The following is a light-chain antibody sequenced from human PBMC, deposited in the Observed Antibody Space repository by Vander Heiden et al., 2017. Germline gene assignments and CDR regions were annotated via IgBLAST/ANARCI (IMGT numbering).Light chain of an antibody. CDR3: LIWRTSAWV. CDR1: SDINVGTDR. Sequence: QAVLPQPPSLSASPGASASPTSTLRSDINVGTDRIYWYQQKPGSPPQYLLRYNSDSDNQQGSGVPSRFSGSKDASANAGILLISGLQSEDDADYYCLIWRTSAWVFGGGTKLTVL. J-gene: IGLJ3*02. CDR2: YNSDSDN. V-gene: IGLV5-45*01.